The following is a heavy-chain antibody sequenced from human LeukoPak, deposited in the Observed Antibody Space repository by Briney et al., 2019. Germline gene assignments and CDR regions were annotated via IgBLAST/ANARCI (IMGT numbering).Heavy chain of an antibody. D-gene: IGHD3-16*01. V-gene: IGHV3-23*01. CDR1: GFTFSSYG. CDR2: ISGSGGST. J-gene: IGHJ4*02. CDR3: AKFGMITFETPYYFDY. Sequence: GGSLRLSCAASGFTFSSYGMSWVRQAPGKGLEWVSAISGSGGSTYYADSVKGRFTISRDNSKNTLYLQMNSLRAEDTAVYYCAKFGMITFETPYYFDYWGQGTLVTVSS.